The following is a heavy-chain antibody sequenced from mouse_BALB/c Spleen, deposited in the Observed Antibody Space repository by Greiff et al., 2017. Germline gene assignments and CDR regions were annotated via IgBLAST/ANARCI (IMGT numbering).Heavy chain of an antibody. Sequence: VQLQQPGAELVKPGASVKLSCKASGYTFTSYWMHWVKQRPGQGLEWIGEINPSNGRTNYNEKFKSKATLTVDKSSSTAYMQLSSLTSEDSAVYYCARRYGSSYDAMDYWGQGTSVTVSS. CDR1: GYTFTSYW. CDR3: ARRYGSSYDAMDY. J-gene: IGHJ4*01. D-gene: IGHD1-1*01. CDR2: INPSNGRT. V-gene: IGHV1S81*02.